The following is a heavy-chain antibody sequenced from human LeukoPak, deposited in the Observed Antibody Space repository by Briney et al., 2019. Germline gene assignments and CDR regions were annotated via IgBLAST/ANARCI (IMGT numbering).Heavy chain of an antibody. J-gene: IGHJ5*02. CDR3: ARSSHNWFDP. D-gene: IGHD2-15*01. Sequence: PGGSLRLSCAASGFTFSSYAMHWVRQAPGKGLEWAAVISYDGSNKYYADSVKGRFTISRDNSKNTLYLQMNSLRAEDTAAYYCARSSHNWFDPWGQGTLVTVSS. CDR2: ISYDGSNK. V-gene: IGHV3-30-3*01. CDR1: GFTFSSYA.